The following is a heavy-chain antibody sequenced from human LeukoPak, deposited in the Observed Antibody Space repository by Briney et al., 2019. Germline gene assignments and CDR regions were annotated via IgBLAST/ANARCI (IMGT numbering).Heavy chain of an antibody. CDR3: ARGGTYYPCIDY. CDR2: VSAYNGKT. J-gene: IGHJ4*02. Sequence: AAVKVSCQASRYTLTNSYLNWVRPAPGQGLEWMGWVSAYNGKTSYVQTFQGRVTMTTDSSTNTAYMDLTSLTSDDTAVYYCARGGTYYPCIDYWGQGTLVTDSS. D-gene: IGHD1-26*01. CDR1: RYTLTNSY. V-gene: IGHV1-18*01.